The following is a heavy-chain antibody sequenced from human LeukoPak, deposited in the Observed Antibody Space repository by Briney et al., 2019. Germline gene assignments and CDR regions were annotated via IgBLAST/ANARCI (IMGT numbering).Heavy chain of an antibody. Sequence: GASVKVSCKASGYTFTSYGISWVRQAPGQGLEWLGWINPNSGGTKYAQKFQGRVTMTRDTSISTAYMELSGLRSDDTAVYYCARDGGGDAFDIWGQGTMVTVSS. CDR1: GYTFTSYG. CDR2: INPNSGGT. D-gene: IGHD2-21*02. CDR3: ARDGGGDAFDI. J-gene: IGHJ3*02. V-gene: IGHV1-2*02.